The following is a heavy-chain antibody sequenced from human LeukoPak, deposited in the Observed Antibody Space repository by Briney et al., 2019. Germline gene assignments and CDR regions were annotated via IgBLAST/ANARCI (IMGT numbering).Heavy chain of an antibody. CDR1: GASDTTSH. D-gene: IGHD2/OR15-2a*01. J-gene: IGHJ4*02. CDR3: SEGYFEPFDH. CDR2: LSYTGKT. V-gene: IGHV4-59*02. Sequence: SETLSLTCVVSGASDTTSHWNWIRQVPGKGLEWIGCLSYTGKTDYNPSLTSRVTISLDASKNQVFLKLTSLTAADTAVYYCSEGYFEPFDHWGQGILVTVSS.